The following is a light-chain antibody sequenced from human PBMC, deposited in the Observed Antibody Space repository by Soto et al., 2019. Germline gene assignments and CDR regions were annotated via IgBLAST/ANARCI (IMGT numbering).Light chain of an antibody. V-gene: IGLV2-14*01. J-gene: IGLJ2*01. CDR1: SSDVGGYNY. CDR3: SSYTSSTTLSVV. Sequence: QSALTQPASVSGSPGPSITISCTGTSSDVGGYNYVSWYQQHPGKAPKLMIYGVTNRPSGVSNRFSGSKSGNTASLTISGLQAEDEADYYCSSYTSSTTLSVVFGGGTKVTVL. CDR2: GVT.